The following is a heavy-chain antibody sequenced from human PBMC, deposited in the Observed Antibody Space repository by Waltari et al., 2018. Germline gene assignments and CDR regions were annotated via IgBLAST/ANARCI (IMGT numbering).Heavy chain of an antibody. J-gene: IGHJ4*02. V-gene: IGHV3-23*01. CDR2: ISGSGGSK. CDR1: GFTFSSYA. D-gene: IGHD6-6*01. Sequence: EVQLLESGGGLVQPGGSLRLSCAASGFTFSSYAMSWVRQAPGKGLEWVSAISGSGGSKYYADSVKGRFTISRDNSKNTLYLQMNSLRAEDTAVYYCAKAGQLVRSPFDYWGQGTLVTVSS. CDR3: AKAGQLVRSPFDY.